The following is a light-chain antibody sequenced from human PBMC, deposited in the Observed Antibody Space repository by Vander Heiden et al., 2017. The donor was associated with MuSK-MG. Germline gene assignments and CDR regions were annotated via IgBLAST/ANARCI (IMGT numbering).Light chain of an antibody. CDR3: QSYDNGLSGHYV. J-gene: IGLJ1*01. V-gene: IGLV1-40*01. CDR2: ADN. CDR1: RSNIGAGYA. Sequence: QSVLTQPPSVSGAPGQRVTISCTGSRSNIGAGYAVHSYHQLPGSAPKLLIYADNGRPSGVSDRFSGSNSGTSASLAIAGLQGEDEADYFCQSYDNGLSGHYVVGTGTKVTVL.